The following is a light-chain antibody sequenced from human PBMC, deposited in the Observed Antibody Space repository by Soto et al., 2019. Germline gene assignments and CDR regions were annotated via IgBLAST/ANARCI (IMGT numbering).Light chain of an antibody. J-gene: IGLJ1*01. CDR2: EVS. V-gene: IGLV2-23*02. CDR1: SSDVGSYNL. CDR3: CSYAGSSTFYV. Sequence: QSVLTQPASVSWSRGRSITISCTGTSSDVGSYNLISWYQQYPGKAPKLMIYEVSKRPSGVSNRFSGSKSGNTASLTISGLQAEDEADYYCCSYAGSSTFYVFGTGTKVTVL.